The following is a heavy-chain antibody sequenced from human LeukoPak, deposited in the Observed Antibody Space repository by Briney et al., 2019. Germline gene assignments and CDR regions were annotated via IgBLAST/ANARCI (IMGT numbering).Heavy chain of an antibody. CDR3: ARGLNDSWTGENY. J-gene: IGHJ4*02. Sequence: PSETLSLTCAVYDGSFSGYYWSWIRQPPGKGLEWIGEINHSGSTNYNPSLKSRVTISLDTSKGQFSLKVRYVTAADTAVYYCARGLNDSWTGENYWGQGTLVTVSS. CDR2: INHSGST. D-gene: IGHD3-3*01. CDR1: DGSFSGYY. V-gene: IGHV4-34*01.